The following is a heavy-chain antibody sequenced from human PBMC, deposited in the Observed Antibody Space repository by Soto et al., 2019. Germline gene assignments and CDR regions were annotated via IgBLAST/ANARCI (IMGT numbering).Heavy chain of an antibody. CDR1: GDSIRAYS. D-gene: IGHD5-12*01. V-gene: IGHV4-59*01. CDR2: IHYNGNT. Sequence: SETLSLTCTVFGDSIRAYSWSWVRQPPGKGLEWIGNIHYNGNTKYNPSLKSRVTMSLDTSKNQFSLRLISVTAADTAKYFCAREGNLGRWLQPLDFWGQGTLVTVSS. J-gene: IGHJ4*02. CDR3: AREGNLGRWLQPLDF.